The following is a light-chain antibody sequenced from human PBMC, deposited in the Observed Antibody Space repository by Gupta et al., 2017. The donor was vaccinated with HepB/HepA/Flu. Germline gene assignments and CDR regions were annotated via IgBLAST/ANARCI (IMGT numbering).Light chain of an antibody. CDR2: GAS. Sequence: EIVMTQSPATLSVSPGERATLSCRTSQSISSNLAWYQPTPGQAPRLLIYGASTRATGIPARFSGSGSGTEFTLTISSLQSEDFAVYYCQQYNNWPPYTFGQGTKLEIK. J-gene: IGKJ2*01. V-gene: IGKV3-15*01. CDR3: QQYNNWPPYT. CDR1: QSISSN.